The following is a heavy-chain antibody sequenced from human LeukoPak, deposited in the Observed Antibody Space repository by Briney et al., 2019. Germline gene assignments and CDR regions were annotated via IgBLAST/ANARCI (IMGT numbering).Heavy chain of an antibody. D-gene: IGHD3-10*01. CDR3: AREESMVRGELDP. J-gene: IGHJ5*02. CDR2: IYHGGTT. V-gene: IGHV4-38-2*02. Sequence: SETLSLTCTVSGYFISSGYYWGWLRQPPGKGLEWIGNIYHGGTTYYTPSLKSRVTISVDTSKNQFSLKPSSVTAADAAVYYCAREESMVRGELDPWGQGTLVTVSS. CDR1: GYFISSGYY.